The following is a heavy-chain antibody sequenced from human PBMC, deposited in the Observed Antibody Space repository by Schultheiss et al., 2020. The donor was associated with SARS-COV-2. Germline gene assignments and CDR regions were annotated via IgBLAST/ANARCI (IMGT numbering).Heavy chain of an antibody. D-gene: IGHD4/OR15-4a*01. J-gene: IGHJ4*02. CDR3: ARHHCQRCQLGN. Sequence: SETLSLTCAVYGGSFSGYYWSWIRQPPGKGLEWIGYISDAGRTNYNPSLPSRVTISADPSKKQISLNLTSVTAADTAVYYCARHHCQRCQLGNWGQGTLVTVSS. CDR1: GGSFSGYY. V-gene: IGHV4-59*08. CDR2: ISDAGRT.